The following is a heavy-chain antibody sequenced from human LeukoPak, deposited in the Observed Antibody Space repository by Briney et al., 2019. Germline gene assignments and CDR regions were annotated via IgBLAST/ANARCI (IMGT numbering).Heavy chain of an antibody. V-gene: IGHV1-8*01. Sequence: ASVKVSCKASGYTFTSYDINWVRQATGQGLEWMGWMNPNSGNTGYAQKFQGRVTMTRNTSTSTAYMELSSLRSEDTAVYYCARGPSDFWSGYYTVYYYYGMDVWGQGTTVTVSS. CDR1: GYTFTSYD. CDR2: MNPNSGNT. D-gene: IGHD3-3*01. CDR3: ARGPSDFWSGYYTVYYYYGMDV. J-gene: IGHJ6*02.